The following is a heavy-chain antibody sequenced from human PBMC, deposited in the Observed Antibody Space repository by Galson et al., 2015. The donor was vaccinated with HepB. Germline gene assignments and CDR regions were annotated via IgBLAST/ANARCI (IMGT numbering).Heavy chain of an antibody. V-gene: IGHV1-8*01. D-gene: IGHD4-23*01. CDR3: ARGRWELPDDY. Sequence: SVKVSCKASGYTFTSYDINWFRQTPGQGLEWMGWINSAHGWTGYAQRFQARVTMTRTTSINTAYLRLSSLGSDDTAVYYCARGRWELPDDYWGQGTLVTVSS. CDR2: INSAHGWT. J-gene: IGHJ4*02. CDR1: GYTFTSYD.